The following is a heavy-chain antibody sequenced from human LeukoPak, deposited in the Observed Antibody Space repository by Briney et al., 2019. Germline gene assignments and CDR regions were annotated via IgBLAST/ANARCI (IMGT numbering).Heavy chain of an antibody. CDR2: IHPGTGNP. V-gene: IGHV1-2*02. J-gene: IGHJ4*02. D-gene: IGHD1-1*01. CDR3: ASYASGYNWLKV. CDR1: GYTFTGYY. Sequence: ASVKVSCKASGYTFTGYYLHWVRQAPGLGLEWLGWIHPGTGNPNYAQKFQGRVTISRDTSINTAYMELIRLKSDDTAVYYCASYASGYNWLKVWGQGTLVTVSS.